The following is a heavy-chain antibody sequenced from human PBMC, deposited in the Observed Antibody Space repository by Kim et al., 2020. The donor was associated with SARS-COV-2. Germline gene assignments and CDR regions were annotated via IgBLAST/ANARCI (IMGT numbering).Heavy chain of an antibody. CDR1: GGSFSGYY. CDR2: INHSGST. D-gene: IGHD5-12*01. J-gene: IGHJ4*02. Sequence: SETLSLTCAVYGGSFSGYYWSWIRQPPGKGLEWIGEINHSGSTNYNPSLKSRVTISLDTSKNQFSLKLSSVTAADTAVYYCARGRIYSGYDDWGQGTLVTVSS. V-gene: IGHV4-34*01. CDR3: ARGRIYSGYDD.